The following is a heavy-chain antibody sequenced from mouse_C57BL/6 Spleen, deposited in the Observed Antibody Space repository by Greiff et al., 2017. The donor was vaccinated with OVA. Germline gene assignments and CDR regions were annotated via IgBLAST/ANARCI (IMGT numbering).Heavy chain of an antibody. CDR1: GYTFTSYW. CDR2: IYPSDSET. V-gene: IGHV1-61*01. D-gene: IGHD2-3*01. CDR3: AREGLYDGTWFAY. J-gene: IGHJ3*01. Sequence: VQLQQPGAELVRPGSSVKLSCKASGYTFTSYWMDWVKQRPGQGLEWIGNIYPSDSETHYNQKFKDKATLTVDKSSSTAYMQLSSLTSEDSAVYYYAREGLYDGTWFAYWGQGTLVTVSA.